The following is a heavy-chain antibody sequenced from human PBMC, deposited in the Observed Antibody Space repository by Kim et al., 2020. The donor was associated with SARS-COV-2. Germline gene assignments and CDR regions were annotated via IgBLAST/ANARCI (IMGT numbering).Heavy chain of an antibody. CDR1: GFSFSGYW. J-gene: IGHJ4*02. D-gene: IGHD3-3*02. CDR3: TRDPLAFGTNFDY. V-gene: IGHV3-74*01. CDR2: IDSGGTTT. Sequence: GGSLRLSCAASGFSFSGYWMHWVRQGPGKGLVWVSRIDSGGTTTIYADSVGGRFTVSRDNAKNTLFLQMTSLRVEDTGVYYCTRDPLAFGTNFDYWGQG.